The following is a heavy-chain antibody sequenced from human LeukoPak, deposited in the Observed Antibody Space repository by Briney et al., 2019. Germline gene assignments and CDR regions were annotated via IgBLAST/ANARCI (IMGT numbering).Heavy chain of an antibody. J-gene: IGHJ4*02. CDR3: ARERVYSSSSGAHYFDY. V-gene: IGHV4-59*12. D-gene: IGHD6-6*01. CDR1: GGSISSYY. CDR2: IYYSGST. Sequence: SETLSLTCTVSGGSISSYYWSWIRQPPGKGLEWIGYIYYSGSTNYNPSLKSRVTISVDTSKNQFSLKLSSVTAADTAVYYCARERVYSSSSGAHYFDYWGQGTLVTVSS.